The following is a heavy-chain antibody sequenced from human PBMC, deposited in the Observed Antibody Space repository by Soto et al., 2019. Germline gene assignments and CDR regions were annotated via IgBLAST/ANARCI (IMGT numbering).Heavy chain of an antibody. CDR2: ISGSGGST. Sequence: EVQLLESGGGLVQPGGSLRLSCAASGFTFSSYAMSWVRQAPGKGLEWVSAISGSGGSTYYADSVKGRFTISRDNSKNTLYLQMSSLRAEDTAVYYCAKRLSYSSSWYYFDYWGQGTLVTVSS. D-gene: IGHD6-13*01. CDR3: AKRLSYSSSWYYFDY. J-gene: IGHJ4*02. V-gene: IGHV3-23*01. CDR1: GFTFSSYA.